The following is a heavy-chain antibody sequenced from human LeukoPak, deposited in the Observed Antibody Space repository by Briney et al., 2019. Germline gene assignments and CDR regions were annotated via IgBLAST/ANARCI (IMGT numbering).Heavy chain of an antibody. J-gene: IGHJ3*01. Sequence: SQTLSLTCAISGDIFSNNSAAWNWIRQSPSRGLEWLGRTYHRSKWYDDYAVSMTSRITINADTSKNQFSLHLNSVTPEDTAVCYCARDGYSSTWYVFDVWGQGTVVTVSS. D-gene: IGHD6-13*01. V-gene: IGHV6-1*01. CDR1: GDIFSNNSAA. CDR3: ARDGYSSTWYVFDV. CDR2: TYHRSKWYD.